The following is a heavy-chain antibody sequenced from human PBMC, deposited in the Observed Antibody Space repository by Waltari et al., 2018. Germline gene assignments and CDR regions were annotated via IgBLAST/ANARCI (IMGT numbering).Heavy chain of an antibody. CDR1: GLSISSSGVS. D-gene: IGHD1-1*01. CDR3: GHRRLEQAFDV. V-gene: IGHV2-5*02. CDR2: IYWDDDA. Sequence: QITLEESGPTLVKTTQTLTLTRPLSGLSISSSGVSVGWIRPPPGKTLEWLALIYWDDDARYSPSLRSRLTITKDNSKNQMVLTMTDVRPDDTATYYCGHRRLEQAFDVWGHGTMVTVSS. J-gene: IGHJ3*01.